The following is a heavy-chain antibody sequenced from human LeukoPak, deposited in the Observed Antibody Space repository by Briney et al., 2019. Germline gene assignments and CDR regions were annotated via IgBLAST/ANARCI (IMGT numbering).Heavy chain of an antibody. CDR3: ATDREGSYPRGHFDL. D-gene: IGHD3-16*02. Sequence: ASVKVSCKVSGYTLTELSMHWVRQAPGKGLEWTGGFDPEDGETIYAQKFQGRVTMTEDTSTDTAYMELSSLRSEDTAVYYCATDREGSYPRGHFDLWGRGTLVTVSS. J-gene: IGHJ2*01. CDR1: GYTLTELS. V-gene: IGHV1-24*01. CDR2: FDPEDGET.